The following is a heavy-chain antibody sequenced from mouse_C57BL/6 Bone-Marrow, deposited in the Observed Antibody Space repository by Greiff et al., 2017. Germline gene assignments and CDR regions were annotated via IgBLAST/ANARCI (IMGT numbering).Heavy chain of an antibody. V-gene: IGHV5-9-1*02. D-gene: IGHD3-2*02. J-gene: IGHJ4*01. CDR3: TRDRGNTAAQALYYYAMDY. CDR1: GFTFSSYA. CDR2: ISRGGDYI. Sequence: EVKVVESGEGLVKPGASLKLSCAASGFTFSSYAMSWVRQTPEKRLEWVAYISRGGDYIYYADTVKGRFTISRDNARNTLYLQMSRLKSEDTAMYYCTRDRGNTAAQALYYYAMDYWGQGTSVTVSS.